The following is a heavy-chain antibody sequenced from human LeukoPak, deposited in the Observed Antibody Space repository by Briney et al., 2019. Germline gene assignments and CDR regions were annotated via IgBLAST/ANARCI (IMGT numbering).Heavy chain of an antibody. CDR2: IKQDGSEK. CDR3: ARGTMVRGPLSAFDI. Sequence: PGGSLRLSCGASGFTFSSYWMSWVRQAPGKGLEWVANIKQDGSEKYYVDSVKGRVTISRDNARNSLYLQMNSLRAEDTAVYYCARGTMVRGPLSAFDIWGQGTMVTVSS. V-gene: IGHV3-7*01. CDR1: GFTFSSYW. D-gene: IGHD3-10*01. J-gene: IGHJ3*02.